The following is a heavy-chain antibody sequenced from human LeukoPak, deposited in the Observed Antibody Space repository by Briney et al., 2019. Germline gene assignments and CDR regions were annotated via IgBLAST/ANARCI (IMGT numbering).Heavy chain of an antibody. J-gene: IGHJ4*02. V-gene: IGHV3-13*01. CDR3: ARGSGTKFDY. CDR1: GFTCSSYD. CDR2: IGTAGDT. D-gene: IGHD3-10*01. Sequence: QPGGSLILSCAASGFTCSSYDMHWVRQATGQGLEGVAAIGTAGDTYYPGSVRGRFTFSRDNGKNSLYLQMNNLRAGDTAVYYCARGSGTKFDYWGQGTLVTVSS.